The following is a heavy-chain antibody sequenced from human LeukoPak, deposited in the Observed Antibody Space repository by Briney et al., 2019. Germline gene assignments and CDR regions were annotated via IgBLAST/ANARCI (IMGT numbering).Heavy chain of an antibody. D-gene: IGHD6-6*01. Sequence: GASVKVSCKASGYTFTSYGISWVRQAPGQGLEWMGWISAYNGNTNYAQKLQGRVTMTTDTSTSTAYMELRSLRSDDTAVYYCARDLSRSSSNWFDPWGQGTLVTVSS. CDR3: ARDLSRSSSNWFDP. CDR1: GYTFTSYG. J-gene: IGHJ5*02. CDR2: ISAYNGNT. V-gene: IGHV1-18*01.